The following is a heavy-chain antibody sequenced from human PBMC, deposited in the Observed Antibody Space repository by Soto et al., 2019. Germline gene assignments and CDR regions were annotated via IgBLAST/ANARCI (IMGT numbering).Heavy chain of an antibody. J-gene: IGHJ5*02. D-gene: IGHD6-13*01. CDR3: AGGTYSSGWYGDRFDP. V-gene: IGHV1-69*02. CDR1: GGTFSSYT. Sequence: QVQLVQSGAEVKKPGSSVKVSCKASGGTFSSYTISWVRQAPGQGLEWMGRIIPILGIANYAQKFQGRVRITTDQSTSTADMELSSRRSEDTAVYYCAGGTYSSGWYGDRFDPWGQGTLVTVSS. CDR2: IIPILGIA.